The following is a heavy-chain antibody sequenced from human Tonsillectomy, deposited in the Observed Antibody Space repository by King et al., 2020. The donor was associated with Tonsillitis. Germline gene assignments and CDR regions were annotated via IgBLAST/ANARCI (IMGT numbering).Heavy chain of an antibody. V-gene: IGHV4-30-2*01. D-gene: IGHD4-23*01. J-gene: IGHJ2*01. CDR3: ARISYGGDSDWYFSL. CDR1: GGSISNRDYS. Sequence: QLQESGSGLLKPSQTLSLTCAVSGGSISNRDYSWSWIRQPPGKDLEWIGYISHTGSTSYNPSLESRVTISLDMSEMQFSLNLTSVTAADTAVYFCARISYGGDSDWYFSLWGRGALVTVSS. CDR2: ISHTGST.